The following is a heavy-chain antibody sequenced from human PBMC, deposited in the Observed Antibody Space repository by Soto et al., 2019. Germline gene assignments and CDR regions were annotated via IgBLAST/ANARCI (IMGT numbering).Heavy chain of an antibody. CDR2: INHSGST. CDR1: GGSFSGYY. CDR3: ARFAVRSYYDSSGPRWFDP. V-gene: IGHV4-34*01. D-gene: IGHD3-22*01. J-gene: IGHJ5*02. Sequence: SETLSLTCAVYGGSFSGYYWSWIRQPPGKGLEWIGEINHSGSTNYNPSLKSRVTISVDTSKNQFSLKLSSVTAADTAVYYCARFAVRSYYDSSGPRWFDPWGQGTLVTVSS.